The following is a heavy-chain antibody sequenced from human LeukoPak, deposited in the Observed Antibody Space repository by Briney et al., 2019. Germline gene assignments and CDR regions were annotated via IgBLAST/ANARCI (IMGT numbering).Heavy chain of an antibody. CDR1: GFNFNTYR. D-gene: IGHD3-10*01. J-gene: IGHJ6*03. Sequence: GGSLRLSCAASGFNFNTYRMNWVRQAPGKGLEWLAYIHSDSGTIYYADSVKGRFTISRDNAKKALFLQMNSLRVEDTAVYYCVKGYGSWYYYIHVWGRGTTVTVSS. CDR3: VKGYGSWYYYIHV. CDR2: IHSDSGTI. V-gene: IGHV3-48*01.